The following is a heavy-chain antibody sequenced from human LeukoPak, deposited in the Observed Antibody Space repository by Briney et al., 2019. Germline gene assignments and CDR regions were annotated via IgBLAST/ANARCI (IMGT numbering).Heavy chain of an antibody. Sequence: GGSLRLSCAASGFTVSSNYMSWVRQAPGKGLEWVSVIYSGGSTYYADSVKGRFTISRDNSKNTLYHQMNSLRAEDTAVYYCANSLTTDYYMDVWGKGTTVTVSS. CDR2: IYSGGST. V-gene: IGHV3-66*02. D-gene: IGHD4-11*01. CDR1: GFTVSSNY. J-gene: IGHJ6*03. CDR3: ANSLTTDYYMDV.